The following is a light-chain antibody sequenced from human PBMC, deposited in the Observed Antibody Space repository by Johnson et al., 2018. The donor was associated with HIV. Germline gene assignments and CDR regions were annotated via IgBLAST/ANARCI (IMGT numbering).Light chain of an antibody. CDR3: GTWDSSLSAVWYV. J-gene: IGLJ1*01. CDR2: DNN. V-gene: IGLV1-51*01. CDR1: SSNIGNNY. Sequence: QSFLTQPPSVSAAPGQKVTISCSGSSSNIGNNYVSWYQQLPGTAPKPLIYDNNKRPSGIPDRFSGSKSGTSATLGITGLQTGDEADYYCGTWDSSLSAVWYVFGTGTKVTVL.